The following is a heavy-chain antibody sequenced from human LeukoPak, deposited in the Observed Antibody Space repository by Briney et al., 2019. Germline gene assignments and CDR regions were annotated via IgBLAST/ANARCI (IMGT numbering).Heavy chain of an antibody. CDR2: VYTSGST. J-gene: IGHJ4*02. Sequence: SQTRSLTCSVSGASISSGDHYWSWIRQPAGKGLEWVGRVYTSGSTTYNPSLKSRVTISVDTSTNQFSLKLSSVTAADTAVYYCVTANQRSTYYFDYWGQGTLVTVSS. CDR1: GASISSGDHY. V-gene: IGHV4-61*02. D-gene: IGHD1-20*01. CDR3: VTANQRSTYYFDY.